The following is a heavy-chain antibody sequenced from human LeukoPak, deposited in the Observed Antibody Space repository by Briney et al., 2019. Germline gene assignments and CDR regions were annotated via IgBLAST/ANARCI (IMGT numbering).Heavy chain of an antibody. J-gene: IGHJ3*02. CDR3: ARDRGYYDSSGYYADAFYI. D-gene: IGHD3-22*01. CDR1: GYTFTSYG. Sequence: ASVKVSCKASGYTFTSYGISWVRQAPGQGLEWMGWISAYNGNTNYAQKLQGRVTMTTDTSTSTAYMELRSLRSDDTAVYYCARDRGYYDSSGYYADAFYIWGQGTMVTVSS. V-gene: IGHV1-18*01. CDR2: ISAYNGNT.